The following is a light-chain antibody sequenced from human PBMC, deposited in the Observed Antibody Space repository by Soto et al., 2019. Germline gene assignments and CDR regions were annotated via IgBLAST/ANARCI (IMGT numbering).Light chain of an antibody. CDR3: SSYTSSSTYV. CDR1: GSDVGGYDY. J-gene: IGLJ1*01. CDR2: EVT. V-gene: IGLV2-14*01. Sequence: QSVLTQPASVSGSPGQSITISCTGTGSDVGGYDYVSWYQHHPGKAPKVMIYEVTNRPSGVSNRFSGSKSGNTASLTIPGLLAEDEADYYCSSYTSSSTYVFVTGTKVTVL.